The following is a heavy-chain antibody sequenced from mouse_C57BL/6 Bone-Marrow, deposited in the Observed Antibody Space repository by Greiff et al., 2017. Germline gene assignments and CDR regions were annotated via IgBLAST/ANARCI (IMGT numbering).Heavy chain of an antibody. CDR2: IDPENGDT. V-gene: IGHV14-4*01. D-gene: IGHD2-3*01. CDR3: TTEWLLPWFAY. Sequence: EVQLQQSGAELVRPGASVKLSCTASGFNIKDDYMHWVKQRPEQGLEWIGWIDPENGDTEYASKFQGKATITADPSSNTAYLQLSSLTSEDTAVYYCTTEWLLPWFAYWGQGTLVTVSA. CDR1: GFNIKDDY. J-gene: IGHJ3*01.